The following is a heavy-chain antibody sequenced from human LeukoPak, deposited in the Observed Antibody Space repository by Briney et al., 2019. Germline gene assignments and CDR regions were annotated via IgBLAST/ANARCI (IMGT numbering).Heavy chain of an antibody. CDR1: GYSISSGYY. D-gene: IGHD5-12*01. CDR3: ARDGDIVATSIDY. CDR2: IYHSGST. V-gene: IGHV4-38-2*02. Sequence: SETLSLTCAVPGYSISSGYYWGWIRQPPGKGLEWIGSIYHSGSTYYNPSLKSRVTISVDTSKNQFSLKLSSVTAADTAVYYCARDGDIVATSIDYWGQGTLVTVSS. J-gene: IGHJ4*02.